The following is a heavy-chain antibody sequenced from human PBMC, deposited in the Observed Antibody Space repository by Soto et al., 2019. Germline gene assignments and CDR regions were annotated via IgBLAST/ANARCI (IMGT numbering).Heavy chain of an antibody. CDR2: INPNSGGT. V-gene: IGHV1-2*02. CDR3: ARANSIRPYFYNMDV. D-gene: IGHD2-21*01. J-gene: IGHJ6*03. Sequence: QVQLVQSGAEVEKPGASVKVSCKAAGYSFTAFYIHWVRQARGQGFEWLGWINPNSGGTYYSQKFRARVTLTRDTSISTAHMELTGLSSDDTAVYYCARANSIRPYFYNMDVWGQGTTVTVSS. CDR1: GYSFTAFY.